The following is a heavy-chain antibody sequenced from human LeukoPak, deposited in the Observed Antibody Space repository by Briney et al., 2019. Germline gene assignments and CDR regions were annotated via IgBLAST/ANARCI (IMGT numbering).Heavy chain of an antibody. CDR1: GGSISSYY. CDR2: IYYSGSP. D-gene: IGHD3-10*01. Sequence: PSETLSLTCTVSGGSISSYYWSWIRQPPGKGLEWIGYIYYSGSPNYNTSLKSRVTISVDTSKNQFSLKLSSVTAADTVVYYRARDALWFGDLWGQGTLVTVSS. J-gene: IGHJ4*02. V-gene: IGHV4-59*01. CDR3: ARDALWFGDL.